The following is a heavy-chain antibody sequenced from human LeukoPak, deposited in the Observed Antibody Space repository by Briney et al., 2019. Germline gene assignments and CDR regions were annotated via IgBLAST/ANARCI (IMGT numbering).Heavy chain of an antibody. D-gene: IGHD5-24*01. CDR1: GYTFTSYD. J-gene: IGHJ6*03. CDR2: MNPNSGNT. CDR3: ARGRGWLQFYYMDG. V-gene: IGHV1-8*01. Sequence: ASVKVSCKASGYTFTSYDINWVRQATGQGLEWMGWMNPNSGNTGYAKKFQDRVTMTRNTSINTAYMEPSSLGSEDTAVYYCARGRGWLQFYYMDGWGKGTTVTVSS.